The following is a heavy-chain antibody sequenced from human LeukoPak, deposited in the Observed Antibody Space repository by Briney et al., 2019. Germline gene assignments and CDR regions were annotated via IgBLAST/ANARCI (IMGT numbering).Heavy chain of an antibody. D-gene: IGHD3-16*01. J-gene: IGHJ4*02. CDR1: GYTFTSYG. V-gene: IGHV1-18*01. CDR3: VWELRSFDY. CDR2: ISAYNGNT. Sequence: ASVKVSCKASGYTFTSYGISWARQAPGQGLERMGWISAYNGNTNYAQKLQGRVTMTTDTSTSTAYMELRSLRSDDTAVYYCVWELRSFDYWGQGTLVTVSS.